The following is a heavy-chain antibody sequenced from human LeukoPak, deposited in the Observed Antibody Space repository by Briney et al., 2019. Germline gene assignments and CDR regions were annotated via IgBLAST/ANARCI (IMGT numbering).Heavy chain of an antibody. Sequence: GASVKISCKASGYTFTGYYMHWVRQAPGQGLEWMGWINPNSGGTNYAQKFQGRVTMTRDTSISTAYMELSRLRSDDTAVYYCAREANIAVADMYNWLDPWGQGTLVTVSS. CDR2: INPNSGGT. CDR3: AREANIAVADMYNWLDP. V-gene: IGHV1-2*02. J-gene: IGHJ5*02. CDR1: GYTFTGYY. D-gene: IGHD6-19*01.